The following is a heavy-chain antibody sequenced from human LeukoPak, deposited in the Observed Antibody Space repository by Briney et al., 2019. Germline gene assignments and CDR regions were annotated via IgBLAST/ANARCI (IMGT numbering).Heavy chain of an antibody. CDR3: ARSHLYYYDSSGYQGAFDI. CDR1: GYTFTSYY. J-gene: IGHJ3*02. Sequence: ASVKVSCKASGYTFTSYYMHWVRQAPGQGLEWMGIINPSGGSTSYAQKFQGRVTMTRDTSTSTVYMELSSLRSEDTAVYYCARSHLYYYDSSGYQGAFDIWGQGTMVTVSS. D-gene: IGHD3-22*01. CDR2: INPSGGST. V-gene: IGHV1-46*01.